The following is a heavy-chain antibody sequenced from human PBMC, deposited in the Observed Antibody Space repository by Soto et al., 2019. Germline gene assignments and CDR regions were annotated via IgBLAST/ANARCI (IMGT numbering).Heavy chain of an antibody. D-gene: IGHD4-17*01. CDR1: GFTFSSYA. J-gene: IGHJ5*02. CDR3: AKGWVGGDYDPNWFDP. CDR2: ISGSGGST. Sequence: EVQLLESGGGLVQPGGSLRLSSAASGFTFSSYAMSWVRQAPGKGLEWVSAISGSGGSTYYADSVKGRFTISRDNSKNTLYLQMNSLRAEDTAVYYCAKGWVGGDYDPNWFDPWGQGTLVTVSS. V-gene: IGHV3-23*01.